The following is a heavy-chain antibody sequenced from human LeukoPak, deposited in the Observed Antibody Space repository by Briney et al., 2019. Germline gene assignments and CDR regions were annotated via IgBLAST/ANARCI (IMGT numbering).Heavy chain of an antibody. CDR1: GGSFSGYY. D-gene: IGHD6-19*01. V-gene: IGHV4-34*01. CDR3: ARGRVAVAATYYYFDY. CDR2: INHSGST. Sequence: SETLSLTCAVYGGSFSGYYWSWIRQPPGKGPEWIGEINHSGSTNYNPSLKSRVTISVDTSKNQFSLKLSSVTAADTAVYYCARGRVAVAATYYYFDYWGQGTLVTVSS. J-gene: IGHJ4*02.